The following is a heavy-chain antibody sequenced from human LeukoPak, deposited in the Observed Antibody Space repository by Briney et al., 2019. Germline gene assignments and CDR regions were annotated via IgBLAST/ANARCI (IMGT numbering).Heavy chain of an antibody. CDR1: GGSVSSGSYY. Sequence: SETLSLTCTVSGGSVSSGSYYWTWIRQPPGKGLEWIGYIYYSGSTNYNPSLKSRVTISVDMSKNQFSLKLSSVTAADAALYYCARDTTYCSGTSCYRGYFDLWGRGTLVTVSS. V-gene: IGHV4-61*01. CDR3: ARDTTYCSGTSCYRGYFDL. D-gene: IGHD2-2*01. J-gene: IGHJ2*01. CDR2: IYYSGST.